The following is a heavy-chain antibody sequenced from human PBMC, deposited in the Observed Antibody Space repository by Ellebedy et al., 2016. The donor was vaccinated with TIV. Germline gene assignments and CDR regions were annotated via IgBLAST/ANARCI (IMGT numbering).Heavy chain of an antibody. J-gene: IGHJ4*02. CDR2: TNQSGST. V-gene: IGHV4-34*01. CDR3: ATGRGVWGTAAGRLDH. Sequence: SETLSLXXAVNGGSFSGYYWTWIRQSPGKGLEWIGETNQSGSTKYTPSLMRRVTISADTSKNQFSLRLTSVTAADTAVYYCATGRGVWGTAAGRLDHWGQGTLVTVSS. D-gene: IGHD6-13*01. CDR1: GGSFSGYY.